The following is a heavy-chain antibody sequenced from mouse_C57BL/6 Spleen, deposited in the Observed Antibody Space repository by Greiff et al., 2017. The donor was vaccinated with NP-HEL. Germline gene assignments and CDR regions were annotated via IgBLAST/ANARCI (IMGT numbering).Heavy chain of an antibody. V-gene: IGHV5-12*01. CDR1: GFTFSDYY. J-gene: IGHJ3*01. CDR2: ISNGGGST. Sequence: EVQRVESGGGLVQPGGSLKLSCAASGFTFSDYYMYWVRQTPEKRLEWVAYISNGGGSTYYPDTVKGRFTISRDNAKNTLYLQMSRLKSEDTAMYYCARPLTTREFAYWGQGTLVTVSA. D-gene: IGHD2-12*01. CDR3: ARPLTTREFAY.